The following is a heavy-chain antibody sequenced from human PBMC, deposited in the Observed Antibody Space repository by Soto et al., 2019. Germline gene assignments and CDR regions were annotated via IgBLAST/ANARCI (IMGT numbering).Heavy chain of an antibody. CDR2: VTPDGRS. CDR1: GGSFNSYF. CDR3: TTSGRRWPDSFDI. V-gene: IGHV4-34*01. Sequence: QVQLQQWGAGLLKPSETLSLTCTVYGGSFNSYFWNWVRQPPGKGLEWIGEVTPDGRSNSNPSLKSRVTISKDTSKNQFSLEVTSVTAADTAVYYCTTSGRRWPDSFDIWGQGAMVTVSS. D-gene: IGHD2-15*01. J-gene: IGHJ3*02.